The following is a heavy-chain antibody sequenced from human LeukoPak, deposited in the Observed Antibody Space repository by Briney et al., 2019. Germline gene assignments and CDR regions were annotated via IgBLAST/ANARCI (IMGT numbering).Heavy chain of an antibody. J-gene: IGHJ4*02. CDR3: ARVMLITMIVVVIWAPYYFDY. Sequence: GGSLRLSCAASGFTFSGYWMSWVRQAPGKGLVWVSRIKNDGSITTYADSVKGRFTISRDNAKDTLYLQMNSLRAGDTAVYYCARVMLITMIVVVIWAPYYFDYWGQGTLVTVSS. CDR2: IKNDGSIT. D-gene: IGHD3-22*01. V-gene: IGHV3-74*01. CDR1: GFTFSGYW.